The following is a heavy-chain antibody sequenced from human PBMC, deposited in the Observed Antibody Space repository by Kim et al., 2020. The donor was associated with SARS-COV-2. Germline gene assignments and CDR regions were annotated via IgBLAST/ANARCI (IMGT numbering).Heavy chain of an antibody. CDR3: ARGLTMVRGVIITFAFDY. Sequence: SVKVSCKASGGTFSSYAISWVRQAPGQGLEWMGGIIPIFGTANYAQKFQGRVTITADESTSTAYMELSSLRSEDTAVYYCARGLTMVRGVIITFAFDYWGQGTLVTVSS. CDR2: IIPIFGTA. CDR1: GGTFSSYA. J-gene: IGHJ4*02. V-gene: IGHV1-69*13. D-gene: IGHD3-10*01.